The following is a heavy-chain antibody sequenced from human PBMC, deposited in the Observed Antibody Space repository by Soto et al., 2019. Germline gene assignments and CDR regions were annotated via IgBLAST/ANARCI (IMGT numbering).Heavy chain of an antibody. CDR3: AKVPRSGEDPYYGLDV. CDR2: ISGSGDNT. Sequence: EVQLLESGGGLVQPGGSLRLSCAASGFTFSTHAISWVRQAPGNGLEWVSTISGSGDNTLYADSVKGRVTISRDNSKNTLYLQINSLRAEDTAVYFCAKVPRSGEDPYYGLDVWGQGTTVTVSS. J-gene: IGHJ6*02. V-gene: IGHV3-23*01. D-gene: IGHD7-27*01. CDR1: GFTFSTHA.